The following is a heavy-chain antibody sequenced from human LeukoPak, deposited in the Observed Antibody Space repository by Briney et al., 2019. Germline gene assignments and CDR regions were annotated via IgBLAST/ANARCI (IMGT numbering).Heavy chain of an antibody. CDR3: ARGSSGHQGAFDI. V-gene: IGHV3-74*01. CDR2: INSDGSST. J-gene: IGHJ3*02. CDR1: GFTFSSYW. Sequence: GGSLRLSCAASGFTFSSYWMHWVRQAPGKGLVWVSRINSDGSSTSYADSVKGRFTISGDNAKNTLYLQMNSLRTEDTALYYCARGSSGHQGAFDIWGQGTMVTVSS. D-gene: IGHD3-22*01.